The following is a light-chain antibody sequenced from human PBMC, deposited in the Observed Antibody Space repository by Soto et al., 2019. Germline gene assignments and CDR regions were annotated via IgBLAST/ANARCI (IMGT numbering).Light chain of an antibody. Sequence: DIQMTQSPPSLPASVGDRVSITCQASQYITDYLNWYQQKRGKAPVLLIYGGLHVDPGVPSSFSGSGSGIAFTFPISSLQPEDVGMYFCQKYEKLPYSFGQGTKVDIK. CDR2: GGL. CDR3: QKYEKLPYS. CDR1: QYITDY. V-gene: IGKV1-33*01. J-gene: IGKJ2*03.